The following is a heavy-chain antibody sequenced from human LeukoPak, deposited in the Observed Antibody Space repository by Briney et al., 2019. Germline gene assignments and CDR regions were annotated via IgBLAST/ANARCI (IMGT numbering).Heavy chain of an antibody. Sequence: SETLSLTCTVSGGSISSYYWSWIRQPAGKGLEWVGRIYTSGSTNYNPYLKSRGTISVDKSKNHLSMKLSSVTAADTAVYYCARADFWSGYRFDYWGQGTLVTVSS. CDR2: IYTSGST. V-gene: IGHV4-4*07. J-gene: IGHJ4*02. CDR1: GGSISSYY. CDR3: ARADFWSGYRFDY. D-gene: IGHD3-3*01.